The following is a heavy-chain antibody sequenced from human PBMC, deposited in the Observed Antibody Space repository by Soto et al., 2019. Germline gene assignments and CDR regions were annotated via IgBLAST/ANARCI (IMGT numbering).Heavy chain of an antibody. J-gene: IGHJ4*02. D-gene: IGHD3-3*01. V-gene: IGHV3-48*02. CDR3: AREGSITIFGVVSLALDY. Sequence: TGGSLRLSCAASGFTFSSYSMNWVRQAPGKGLEWVSYISSSSSTIYYADSEKGRFTISRDNAKNSLYLQMNSLRDEDTAVYYCAREGSITIFGVVSLALDYWGQGTLVTVSS. CDR2: ISSSSSTI. CDR1: GFTFSSYS.